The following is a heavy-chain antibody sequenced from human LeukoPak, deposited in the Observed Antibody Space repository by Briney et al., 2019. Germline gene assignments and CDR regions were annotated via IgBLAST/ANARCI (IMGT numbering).Heavy chain of an antibody. CDR2: INPNSGGT. V-gene: IGHV1-2*02. CDR1: GYTFTGYY. D-gene: IGHD2-15*01. Sequence: ASVKVSCKASGYTFTGYYMHWVRQAPGQGLEWMGWINPNSGGTNYAQKFQGRVTMTRDTSIGTAYMELSRLRSDDTAVYYCFPWAATLVVYWGQGTLVTVSS. CDR3: FPWAATLVVY. J-gene: IGHJ4*02.